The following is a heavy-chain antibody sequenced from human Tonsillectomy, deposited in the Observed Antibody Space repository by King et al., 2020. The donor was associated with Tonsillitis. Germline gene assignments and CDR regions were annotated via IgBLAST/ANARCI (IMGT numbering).Heavy chain of an antibody. D-gene: IGHD3-22*01. Sequence: QLQESGPGLVKHSETLSLTCTVSGGSISSYYWSWIRQPPGKRLEWVGYIYYSGSTNYNPSLKSRVTISVDTSKNQFSLKLSSVTAADTAVYYCARHGETYYYDSSGYYYSAAFDIWGQGTMVTVSS. CDR2: IYYSGST. CDR3: ARHGETYYYDSSGYYYSAAFDI. V-gene: IGHV4-59*08. J-gene: IGHJ3*02. CDR1: GGSISSYY.